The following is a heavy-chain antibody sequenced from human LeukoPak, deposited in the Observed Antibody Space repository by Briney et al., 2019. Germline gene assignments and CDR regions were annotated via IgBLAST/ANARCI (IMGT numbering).Heavy chain of an antibody. J-gene: IGHJ3*02. D-gene: IGHD6-13*01. CDR2: INPNSGGT. CDR1: GYTFTGYY. V-gene: IGHV1-2*02. Sequence: GASVKVSCKASGYTFTGYYIHWVRQAPGQGLEWMGWINPNSGGTNYAQKFQGRVTMTRDTSISTAYMELSRLISDDTAVYYCARDWPIYSTSRDAFDIRGQGTLVTVSS. CDR3: ARDWPIYSTSRDAFDI.